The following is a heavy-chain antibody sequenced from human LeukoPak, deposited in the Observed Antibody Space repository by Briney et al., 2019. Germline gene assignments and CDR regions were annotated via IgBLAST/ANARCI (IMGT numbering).Heavy chain of an antibody. CDR2: IYYSGST. CDR1: GGSISSTSYY. V-gene: IGHV4-39*01. J-gene: IGHJ6*02. Sequence: SETLSLTCAVSGGSISSTSYYWAWIRQPPGKGLEWIGTIYYSGSTYHNPSLKSRVTLSVDTSRNQLSLRLSSVDAADTAVYYCAKAGVRYFDSSGLYAFAFWGQGTTVTVSS. D-gene: IGHD3-22*01. CDR3: AKAGVRYFDSSGLYAFAF.